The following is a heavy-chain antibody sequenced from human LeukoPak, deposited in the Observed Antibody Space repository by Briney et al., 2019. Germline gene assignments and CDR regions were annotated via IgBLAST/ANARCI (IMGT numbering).Heavy chain of an antibody. CDR1: GGSISSSSYY. D-gene: IGHD1-26*01. V-gene: IGHV4-39*01. CDR2: IYYSGST. CDR3: ARHFSGSPHYFDD. J-gene: IGHJ4*03. Sequence: PSETLSLTRTASGGSISSSSYYWGWIRQPPGKGLEWIGSIYYSGSTYYNPSLKSRVTISVDTSKNQFSLKLSSVTAADTAVYYRARHFSGSPHYFDDCGHGDLFTVSS.